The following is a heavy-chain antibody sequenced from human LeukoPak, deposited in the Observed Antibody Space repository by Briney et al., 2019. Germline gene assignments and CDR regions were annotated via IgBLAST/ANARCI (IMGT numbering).Heavy chain of an antibody. Sequence: ASVKVSCKTSGYTFTGYDINWVRPAPGQGLEWMGWMKSNSGDTHFAQKFQGRVTMTRDTSISTAFMELSSLRSEDTAVYYCARGEYSSSWYPFDYWGQGSPVTVTS. J-gene: IGHJ4*02. V-gene: IGHV1-8*01. D-gene: IGHD6-13*01. CDR1: GYTFTGYD. CDR3: ARGEYSSSWYPFDY. CDR2: MKSNSGDT.